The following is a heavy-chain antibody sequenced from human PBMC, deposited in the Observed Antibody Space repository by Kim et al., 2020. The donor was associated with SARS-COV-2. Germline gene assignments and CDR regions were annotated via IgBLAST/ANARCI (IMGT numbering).Heavy chain of an antibody. V-gene: IGHV3-33*01. D-gene: IGHD5-12*01. J-gene: IGHJ6*02. CDR3: ARGGAVDGARGMDV. Sequence: YPGSVRGRFTISRDKSKNTLLLEVNSMRAADTAVYYCARGGAVDGARGMDVWGQGTTVTVSS.